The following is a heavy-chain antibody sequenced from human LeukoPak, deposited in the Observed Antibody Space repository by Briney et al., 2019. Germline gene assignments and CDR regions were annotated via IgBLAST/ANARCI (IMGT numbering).Heavy chain of an antibody. D-gene: IGHD2-15*01. Sequence: SETLSLTCAVYGGSFSGYYWSWIRQPPGKGLEWIGEINHSGSTNYNPSLKSRVTISVDTSKNQFSLKLSSVTAADTAVYYCARVPYCSGGSRNIYYYYYGMDVWGQGTTVTVSS. CDR2: INHSGST. V-gene: IGHV4-34*01. CDR3: ARVPYCSGGSRNIYYYYYGMDV. J-gene: IGHJ6*02. CDR1: GGSFSGYY.